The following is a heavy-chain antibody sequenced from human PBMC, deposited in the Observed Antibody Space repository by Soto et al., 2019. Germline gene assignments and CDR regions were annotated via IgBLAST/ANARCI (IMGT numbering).Heavy chain of an antibody. J-gene: IGHJ5*02. CDR3: ATIAHGDSSGRYSFAWFDP. CDR1: GGSMSSYH. Sequence: SETLSLTCTVSGGSMSSYHWTWIRQPPGKGLEWIGYIHYSGGTKYNPSLMSRVTVSVDTSKNQLSQKMTSVTAADTAVYYCATIAHGDSSGRYSFAWFDPWGQGTLVTVSS. V-gene: IGHV4-59*01. CDR2: IHYSGGT. D-gene: IGHD3-10*01.